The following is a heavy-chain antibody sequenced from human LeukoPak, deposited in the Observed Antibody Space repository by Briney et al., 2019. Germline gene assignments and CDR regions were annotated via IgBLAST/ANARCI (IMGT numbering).Heavy chain of an antibody. V-gene: IGHV3-23*01. J-gene: IGHJ4*02. CDR2: ISGNSIST. Sequence: PGGSLRLSCVASGFTFSGYAMSWVRQAPGKGLEWVSVISGNSISTYYADSAKGRFTISRDNSKNTLYLQMNSLRAEDTAVYYCAKESPHFDYWGQGTLVTVSP. CDR1: GFTFSGYA. CDR3: AKESPHFDY.